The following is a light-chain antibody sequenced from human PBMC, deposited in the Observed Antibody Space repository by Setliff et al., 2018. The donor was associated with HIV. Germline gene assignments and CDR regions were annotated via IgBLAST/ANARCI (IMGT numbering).Light chain of an antibody. V-gene: IGKV4-1*01. Sequence: DIVMTQSPDSLAVSLGERATINCKSSQSVLYSSNNKNYLAWYQHQPGQPPKLLIYWASTRDSGVPDRFSGGGSGTDFTLTISSLQAEDVAVYYCQQYYSSPWTFGQGTKVDIK. CDR1: QSVLYSSNNKNY. J-gene: IGKJ1*01. CDR3: QQYYSSPWT. CDR2: WAS.